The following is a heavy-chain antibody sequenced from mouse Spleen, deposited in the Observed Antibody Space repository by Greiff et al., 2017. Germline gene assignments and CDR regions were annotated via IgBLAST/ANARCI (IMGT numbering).Heavy chain of an antibody. Sequence: EVQLVESGGGLVKLGGSLKLSCAASGFTFSSYAMSWVRQTPEKRLEWVATISSGGGNTYYPDSVKGRFTISRDNAKNTLYLQMSSLKSEDTAMYYCARHDYDSFDYWGQGTTLTVSS. J-gene: IGHJ2*01. CDR2: ISSGGGNT. D-gene: IGHD2-4*01. V-gene: IGHV5-9-3*01. CDR3: ARHDYDSFDY. CDR1: GFTFSSYA.